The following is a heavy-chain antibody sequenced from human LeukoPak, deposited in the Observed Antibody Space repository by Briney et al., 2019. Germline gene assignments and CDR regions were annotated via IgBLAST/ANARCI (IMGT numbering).Heavy chain of an antibody. D-gene: IGHD1-26*01. V-gene: IGHV3-23*01. CDR2: ISGSGGST. Sequence: GGSLRLSCAASGFTFSSYAMSWVRQAPGKGLEWVSGISGSGGSTFYADSVKGRFTVNRDNSRNTLYLQMNGLRAEDTAEYYCAKDSFAALSFFDYWGQGTLVTVSS. CDR3: AKDSFAALSFFDY. J-gene: IGHJ4*02. CDR1: GFTFSSYA.